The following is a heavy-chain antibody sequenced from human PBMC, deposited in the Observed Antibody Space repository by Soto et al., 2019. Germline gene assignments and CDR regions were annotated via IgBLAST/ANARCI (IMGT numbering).Heavy chain of an antibody. V-gene: IGHV4-4*07. CDR3: ARVVRSSGGFDY. Sequence: SETLSLTCTVSGGSISRYYWSWIRQPAGKGLEWIGRIYTSGSTNYNTAHERRVTKPVDTSKKPVDMKLSSVTAADTGVYYWARVVRSSGGFDYWGQGTLVTVSS. J-gene: IGHJ4*01. CDR2: IYTSGST. CDR1: GGSISRYY. D-gene: IGHD6-6*01.